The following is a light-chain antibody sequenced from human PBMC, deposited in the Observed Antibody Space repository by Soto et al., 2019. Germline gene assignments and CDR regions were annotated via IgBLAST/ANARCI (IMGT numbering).Light chain of an antibody. Sequence: SYELTQPPSVSVSPGQTATISCSGDALPNQYAYWYQQKPGQAPVLLIYKYTERPSGIPARFSGSRSGTTVTLTISGVQAEDEADYCCQSADGSGSYVVFGGGTQLTV. CDR3: QSADGSGSYVV. CDR1: ALPNQY. CDR2: KYT. J-gene: IGLJ2*01. V-gene: IGLV3-25*03.